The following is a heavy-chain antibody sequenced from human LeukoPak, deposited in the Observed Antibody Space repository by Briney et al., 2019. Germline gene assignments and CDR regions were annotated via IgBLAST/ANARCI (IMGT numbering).Heavy chain of an antibody. CDR3: ATYHDSSNFQGAYYLDY. J-gene: IGHJ4*02. Sequence: PSETLSLTCTVSGGSISGYYWSWLRQPPGKGLEWIGNIYYSGSTNYNPSLKSRVTISVDTSKNQFSLKLSSVTAAGTAVYYCATYHDSSNFQGAYYLDYWGQGTLVTVSS. D-gene: IGHD4-11*01. V-gene: IGHV4-59*08. CDR2: IYYSGST. CDR1: GGSISGYY.